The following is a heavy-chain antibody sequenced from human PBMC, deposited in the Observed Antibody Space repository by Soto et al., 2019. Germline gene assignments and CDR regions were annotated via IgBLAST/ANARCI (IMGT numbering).Heavy chain of an antibody. CDR3: ARATMVRGVWSPVYYYGMDV. J-gene: IGHJ6*02. D-gene: IGHD3-10*01. V-gene: IGHV4-30-2*01. CDR1: GGSISSGGYS. CDR2: IYHSGST. Sequence: PSETLSLTCAVSGGSISSGGYSWSWIRQPPGKGLEWIGYIYHSGSTYYNPSLRSRVTISVDRSKNQFSLKLSSVTAADTAVYYCARATMVRGVWSPVYYYGMDVWGQGPTVTVSS.